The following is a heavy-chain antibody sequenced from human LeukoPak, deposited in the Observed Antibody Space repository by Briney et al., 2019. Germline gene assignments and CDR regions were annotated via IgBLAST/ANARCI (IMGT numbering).Heavy chain of an antibody. D-gene: IGHD6-13*01. V-gene: IGHV3-48*03. CDR1: GFTFSSYE. J-gene: IGHJ4*02. Sequence: GGSLRLSCATSGFTFSSYEMTWVRQAPGKGLEWISYISGSGSSIIHADSVRGRFTISRDNVKNSLYLQMNSLRAEDTAVYYCARPYSSSWLHRAYFDSWGQGTLVTVSS. CDR2: ISGSGSSI. CDR3: ARPYSSSWLHRAYFDS.